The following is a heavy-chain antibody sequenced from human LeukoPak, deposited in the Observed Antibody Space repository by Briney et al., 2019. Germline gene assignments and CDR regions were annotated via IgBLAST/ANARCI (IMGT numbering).Heavy chain of an antibody. CDR3: AREATSSSGWYIDY. D-gene: IGHD6-25*01. V-gene: IGHV3-23*01. CDR2: ISGSGAYT. CDR1: GFTFSTYA. Sequence: GGSLRLSCAASGFTFSTYAMSWVRQAPGKGLGWVSTISGSGAYTFYADSVKGRFTISRDNSKNTLYLQMNSLRAGDTAVYYCAREATSSSGWYIDYWGQGTLVTVSS. J-gene: IGHJ4*02.